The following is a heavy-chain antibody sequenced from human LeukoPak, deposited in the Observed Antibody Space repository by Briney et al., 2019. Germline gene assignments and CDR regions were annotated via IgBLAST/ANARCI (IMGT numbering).Heavy chain of an antibody. D-gene: IGHD4-17*01. CDR3: ARASIFYGDLTYYYYGMDV. Sequence: GGSLRLSCAASGFSFSSYDMHWVRQATGKCLEWVSAIGTAGDTYYPGSVKGRFTISRENAKNSLYLQMNSLRAGDTAVYYCARASIFYGDLTYYYYGMDVWGQGTTVTVSS. CDR1: GFSFSSYD. CDR2: IGTAGDT. V-gene: IGHV3-13*01. J-gene: IGHJ6*02.